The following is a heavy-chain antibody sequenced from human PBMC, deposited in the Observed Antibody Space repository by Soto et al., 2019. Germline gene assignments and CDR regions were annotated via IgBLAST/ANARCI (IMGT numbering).Heavy chain of an antibody. V-gene: IGHV3-23*01. CDR2: ISGSGGST. J-gene: IGHJ4*02. CDR1: GFTFSSYA. D-gene: IGHD4-4*01. Sequence: GGSLRLSCAASGFTFSSYAMSWVRQAPGKGLEWVSAISGSGGSTYYADSVKGRFTISRDNSKNTLYLQMNSLRAEDTAVYYCAKVHTMTTVRSNFDYWGQGTLVTVSS. CDR3: AKVHTMTTVRSNFDY.